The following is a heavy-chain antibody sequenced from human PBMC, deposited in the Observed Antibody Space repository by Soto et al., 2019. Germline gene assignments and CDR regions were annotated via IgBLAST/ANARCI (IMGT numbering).Heavy chain of an antibody. J-gene: IGHJ4*02. CDR1: GGTFSSYT. CDR2: IIPILGIA. V-gene: IGHV1-69*02. CDR3: ARVIRPYGDHGVGYFDY. D-gene: IGHD4-17*01. Sequence: QVQLVQSGAEVKKPGSSVKVSCKASGGTFSSYTISWVRQAPGQGLEWMGRIIPILGIANYAQKFQGRVTITADKSTSTAYMELSSLRSEDTAVYYCARVIRPYGDHGVGYFDYWGQGTLVTVSS.